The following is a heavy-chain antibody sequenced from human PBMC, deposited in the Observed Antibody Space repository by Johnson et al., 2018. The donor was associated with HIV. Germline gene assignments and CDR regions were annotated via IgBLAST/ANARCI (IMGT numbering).Heavy chain of an antibody. CDR1: GFTFSSYG. Sequence: QVQLVESGGGVVQPGRSLRLSCAASGFTFSSYGMHWVRQAPGKGLEWVAVIWYDGSNKYYADSVKGRFTISRDNSKNTLYLQMNSLRAEDTAVYYCARDFPGGTDAFDIWGQGTMVTVSS. CDR2: IWYDGSNK. J-gene: IGHJ3*02. V-gene: IGHV3-33*01. D-gene: IGHD1-1*01. CDR3: ARDFPGGTDAFDI.